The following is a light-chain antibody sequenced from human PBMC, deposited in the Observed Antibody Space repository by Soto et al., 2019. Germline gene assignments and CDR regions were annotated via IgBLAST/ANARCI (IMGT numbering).Light chain of an antibody. CDR2: AAS. CDR3: QQSYSTPSTWT. CDR1: QSISSY. J-gene: IGKJ1*01. V-gene: IGKV1-39*01. Sequence: DIQMTQSPSSLSASVGDRVTITCRASQSISSYLNWYQQKPGKAPKLLIYAASSLQSGVPSRFSGSGSGTDFTLTISSLQPEDFATYHCQQSYSTPSTWTFGQGTKVEI.